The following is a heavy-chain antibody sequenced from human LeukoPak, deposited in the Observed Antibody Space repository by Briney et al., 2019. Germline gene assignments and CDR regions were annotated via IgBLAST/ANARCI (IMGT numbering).Heavy chain of an antibody. CDR1: GYTLTGYY. CDR2: INPNSGGT. D-gene: IGHD1-1*01. J-gene: IGHJ1*01. Sequence: ASVKVSCKASGYTLTGYYMRWVRQAPGQGLEWMGWINPNSGGTNYAQKFQGRVTMTRDTSISTAYMELSRLRSDDTAVYYCARGRILKRHSAEYFQHWGQGTLVTVSS. V-gene: IGHV1-2*02. CDR3: ARGRILKRHSAEYFQH.